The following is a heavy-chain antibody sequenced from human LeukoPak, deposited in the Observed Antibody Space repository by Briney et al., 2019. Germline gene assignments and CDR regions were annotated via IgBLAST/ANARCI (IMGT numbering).Heavy chain of an antibody. V-gene: IGHV1-46*01. D-gene: IGHD1-26*01. Sequence: ASVKVSCKASGYTFTSYYMHWVRQAPGQGLEWMGIINPSGGSTSYAQKFQGRVTMTRDMSTSTVYMELSSLRSEDTAVYYCARGGGPTKWELPRAHRDAFDIWGQGTMVTVSS. CDR1: GYTFTSYY. CDR2: INPSGGST. CDR3: ARGGGPTKWELPRAHRDAFDI. J-gene: IGHJ3*02.